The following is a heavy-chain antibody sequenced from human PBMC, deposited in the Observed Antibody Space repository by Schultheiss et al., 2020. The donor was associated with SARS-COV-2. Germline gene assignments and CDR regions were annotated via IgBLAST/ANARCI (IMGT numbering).Heavy chain of an antibody. V-gene: IGHV4-38-2*01. CDR2: IYHSGST. J-gene: IGHJ4*02. CDR1: GYSISSGYY. D-gene: IGHD5-18*01. CDR3: ARLGSYGTQFDY. Sequence: SETLSLTCAVSGYSISSGYYWGWIRQPPGKGLEWIGSIYHSGSTYYNPSLKSRVTISVDTSKNQFSLKLSSVTAADTAVYYCARLGSYGTQFDYWGQGTLVTVSS.